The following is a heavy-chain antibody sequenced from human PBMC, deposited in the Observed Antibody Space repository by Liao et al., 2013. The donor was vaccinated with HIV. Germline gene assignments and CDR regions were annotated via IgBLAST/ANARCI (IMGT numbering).Heavy chain of an antibody. J-gene: IGHJ6*03. CDR3: ARRVGVMVGQVYDYYYMDA. D-gene: IGHD2-21*01. V-gene: IGHV4-30-4*08. CDR2: IYYSGST. CDR1: GDSFSRGDYY. Sequence: QVQLQESGPGLVKPSQTLSLTCSVSGDSFSRGDYYWSWIRQPPGKGLEWIGYIYYSGSTYYNPSLKSRVTISADTSKNQFSLHLRSLSAADTAVYYCARRVGVMVGQVYDYYYMDAWGKGTTVIVSS.